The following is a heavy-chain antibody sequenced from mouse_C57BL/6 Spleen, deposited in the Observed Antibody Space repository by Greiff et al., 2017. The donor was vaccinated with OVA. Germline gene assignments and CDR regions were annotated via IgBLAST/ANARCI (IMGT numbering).Heavy chain of an antibody. CDR3: TKEDYGYDGFAY. D-gene: IGHD2-2*01. CDR1: GYTFTDYE. V-gene: IGHV1-15*01. J-gene: IGHJ3*01. Sequence: VQVVESGAELVRPGASVTLSCKASGYTFTDYEMHWVKQTPVHGLEWIGAIDPETGGTAYNQKFKGKAILTADKSSSTAYMELRSLTSEDSAVYYCTKEDYGYDGFAYWGQGTLVTVSA. CDR2: IDPETGGT.